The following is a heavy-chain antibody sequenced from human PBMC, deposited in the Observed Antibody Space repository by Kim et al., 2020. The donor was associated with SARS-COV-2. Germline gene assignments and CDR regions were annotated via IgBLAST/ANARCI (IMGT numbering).Heavy chain of an antibody. Sequence: ASVKVSCKASGYTFTSYYMHWVRQAPGQGLEWMGIINPSGGSTSYAQKFQGRVTMTRDTSTSTVYMELSSLRSEDTAVYYCARGGYARYFDWLEIYYFDYWGQGTLVTVSS. V-gene: IGHV1-46*01. J-gene: IGHJ4*02. D-gene: IGHD3-9*01. CDR3: ARGGYARYFDWLEIYYFDY. CDR2: INPSGGST. CDR1: GYTFTSYY.